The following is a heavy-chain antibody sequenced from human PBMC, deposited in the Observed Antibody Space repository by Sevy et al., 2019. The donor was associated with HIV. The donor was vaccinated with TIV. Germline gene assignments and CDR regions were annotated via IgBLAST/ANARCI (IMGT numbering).Heavy chain of an antibody. CDR3: ATTKDYYDSSGSPFDY. D-gene: IGHD3-22*01. V-gene: IGHV1-24*01. Sequence: ASVKVSCMVSGYTLSELSMHWVRQAPGKGLEWMGSFDPEDDETIYAQKFQGRVTMTEDTSTDTAYMELNNLGSEDTAVYYCATTKDYYDSSGSPFDYWGQGTLVTVSS. CDR1: GYTLSELS. CDR2: FDPEDDET. J-gene: IGHJ4*02.